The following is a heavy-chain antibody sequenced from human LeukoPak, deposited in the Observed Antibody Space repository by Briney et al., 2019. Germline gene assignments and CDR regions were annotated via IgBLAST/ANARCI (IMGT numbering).Heavy chain of an antibody. CDR2: ISGSGDST. CDR3: AKSLAVYYYYGMDV. Sequence: GGSLRLSCAASGFTFSSYSMNWVRQAPGKGLEWVSSISGSGDSTYYADSVKGRFTISRDNSKNTLYLQMNSLRAEDTAVYYCAKSLAVYYYYGMDVWGQGTTVTVSS. J-gene: IGHJ6*02. CDR1: GFTFSSYS. V-gene: IGHV3-23*01.